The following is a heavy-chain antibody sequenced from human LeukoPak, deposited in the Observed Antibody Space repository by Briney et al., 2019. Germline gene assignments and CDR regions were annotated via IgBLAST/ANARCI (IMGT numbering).Heavy chain of an antibody. D-gene: IGHD3-16*02. Sequence: GASVKVSCKASGYTFTNYAITWVRQAPGRGLEWMGWISPYNGNTNFAQNLQGRVTMTTDTATSTAYMELRDLRSDDTAMYYCAITSARGTYRFLDYWGQGTLVTVSS. J-gene: IGHJ4*02. CDR2: ISPYNGNT. CDR3: AITSARGTYRFLDY. CDR1: GYTFTNYA. V-gene: IGHV1-18*01.